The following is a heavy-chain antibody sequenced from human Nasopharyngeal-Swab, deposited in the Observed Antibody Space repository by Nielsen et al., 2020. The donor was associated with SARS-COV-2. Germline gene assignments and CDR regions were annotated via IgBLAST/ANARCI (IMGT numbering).Heavy chain of an antibody. V-gene: IGHV3-30*18. J-gene: IGHJ6*03. CDR2: ISYDGSNK. CDR1: GFTFSSYG. Sequence: GESLKISCAASGFTFSSYGMHWVRQAPGKGLEWVAVISYDGSNKYYADSVKGRFTISRDNSKNTLYLQMNSLRAEDTAVYCCAKVHVPAAISCYMDVWGKGTTVTVSS. D-gene: IGHD2-2*01. CDR3: AKVHVPAAISCYMDV.